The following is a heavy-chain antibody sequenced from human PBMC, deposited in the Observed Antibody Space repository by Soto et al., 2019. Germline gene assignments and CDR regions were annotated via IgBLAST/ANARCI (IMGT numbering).Heavy chain of an antibody. Sequence: QLQLQESGPGLVKPSETLSLTCTVSGGSISSSSYYWGWIRQPPGKGLEWIGSIYYSGSTYYNPSLKSRVTISVGTSKNQFSLKLSSVTAADTAVYYCARQNIVVVTAPSPFDPWGQGTLVTVSS. CDR2: IYYSGST. J-gene: IGHJ5*02. CDR3: ARQNIVVVTAPSPFDP. D-gene: IGHD2-21*02. CDR1: GGSISSSSYY. V-gene: IGHV4-39*01.